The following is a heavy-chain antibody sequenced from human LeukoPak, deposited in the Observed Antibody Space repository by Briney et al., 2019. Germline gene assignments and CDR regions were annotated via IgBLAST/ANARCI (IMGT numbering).Heavy chain of an antibody. V-gene: IGHV1-69*13. Sequence: SVKVSCKASGGTFSSYAISWVRQAPGQGLEWMGGIIPIFGTANYAQKFQGRVTITADESTSTAYMELSSLRSEDTAVYCCAREPTDSSGYYYPFDYWGQGTLVTVSS. CDR1: GGTFSSYA. D-gene: IGHD3-22*01. CDR2: IIPIFGTA. CDR3: AREPTDSSGYYYPFDY. J-gene: IGHJ4*02.